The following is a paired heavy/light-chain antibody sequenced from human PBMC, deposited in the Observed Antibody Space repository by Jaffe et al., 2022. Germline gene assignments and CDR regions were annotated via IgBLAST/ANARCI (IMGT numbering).Heavy chain of an antibody. CDR3: ARFVSGFYYYFDF. CDR2: INVYNGNT. D-gene: IGHD6-19*01. V-gene: IGHV1-18*01. J-gene: IGHJ4*02. Sequence: QVHLVQSGADVKKPGASVKVSCKASGYTFTSYGITWVRQAPGQGPEWMGWINVYNGNTNYAQKFQGRVSMTTDTSTSTAYMELRSLTSDDTALYFCARFVSGFYYYFDFWGQGTLVTVSS. CDR1: GYTFTSYG.
Light chain of an antibody. Sequence: EIVLTQSPGTLSLSTGERATLSCRASQSVRNNYLAWYQQKPGQAPRLVIYGASTRATGIPVRFSGSGSGTDFTLAISRLEPEDFAVYYCQQYDSSPPELTFGGGTKVEMK. J-gene: IGKJ4*01. CDR1: QSVRNNY. V-gene: IGKV3-20*01. CDR2: GAS. CDR3: QQYDSSPPELT.